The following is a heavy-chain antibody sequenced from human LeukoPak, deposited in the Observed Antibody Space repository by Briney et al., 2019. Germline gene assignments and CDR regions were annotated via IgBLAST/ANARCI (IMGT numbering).Heavy chain of an antibody. CDR1: GGSISPYY. CDR3: ARGPSSGWYPPAFDY. V-gene: IGHV4-59*12. Sequence: PSETLSLTCTVSGGSISPYYWSWVRQSPGKGLVWVGDIHYTASTNYNPPLKRRVHISLHMSKNQSSLKLRSVTAADTAVYYCARGPSSGWYPPAFDYWGQGTLVTVSS. CDR2: IHYTAST. J-gene: IGHJ4*02. D-gene: IGHD6-19*01.